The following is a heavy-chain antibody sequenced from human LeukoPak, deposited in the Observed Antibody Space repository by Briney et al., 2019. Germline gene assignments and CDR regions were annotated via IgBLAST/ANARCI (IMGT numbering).Heavy chain of an antibody. D-gene: IGHD3-3*01. CDR1: GGSVSGYY. J-gene: IGHJ6*03. Sequence: KSSETLSLTCTVSGGSVSGYYCRWIRQPAGKGVEWIGRMYSTGSTDYYASLKSRVTMSVDTSKNQFAQKPSSVTAADTAVYYCAGMSYDRTGEGRANLYYYYMAVWGKGTTVTVSS. CDR2: MYSTGST. CDR3: AGMSYDRTGEGRANLYYYYMAV. V-gene: IGHV4-4*07.